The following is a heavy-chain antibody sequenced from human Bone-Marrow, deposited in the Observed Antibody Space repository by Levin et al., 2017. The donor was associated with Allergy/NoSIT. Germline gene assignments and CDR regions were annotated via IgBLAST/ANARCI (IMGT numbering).Heavy chain of an antibody. J-gene: IGHJ4*02. CDR1: GGTFSTYG. CDR2: VIPVFGTP. D-gene: IGHD5-24*01. CDR3: AREGGRDVDNFYFDY. Sequence: VASVKVSCKASGGTFSTYGINWVRQAPGQGLEWMGGVIPVFGTPNYAQRFQGRVRITADESTSTAYMELSSLRYDDTAVYYCAREGGRDVDNFYFDYWGQGTTVTVSS. V-gene: IGHV1-69*13.